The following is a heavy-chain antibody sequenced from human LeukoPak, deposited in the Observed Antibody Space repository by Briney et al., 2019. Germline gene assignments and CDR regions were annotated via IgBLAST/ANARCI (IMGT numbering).Heavy chain of an antibody. CDR3: ARGARPRPSMVYGDPRAEYFQH. Sequence: SETLSLTCAVYGGSFSGYYWSWIRQPPGKGLEWIGEINHSGSTNYNPSLKSRVTISVDTSKNQFSLKLSSVTAADTAVYYCARGARPRPSMVYGDPRAEYFQHWGQGTLVTVSS. D-gene: IGHD4-17*01. J-gene: IGHJ1*01. CDR1: GGSFSGYY. CDR2: INHSGST. V-gene: IGHV4-34*01.